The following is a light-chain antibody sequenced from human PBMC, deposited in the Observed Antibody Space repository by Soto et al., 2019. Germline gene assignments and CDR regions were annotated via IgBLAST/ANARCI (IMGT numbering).Light chain of an antibody. CDR1: SSSVGAGYD. CDR2: GNN. Sequence: QSVLTQPPSVSGAPGQRVTISCTGSSSSVGAGYDVHWYQQLPGTAPKLLIYGNNNRPSGVPDRFSGSKSGTSASLAITGLQAEAEADYYCQSYDSSLSGVVFGGGTKLTVL. V-gene: IGLV1-40*01. CDR3: QSYDSSLSGVV. J-gene: IGLJ2*01.